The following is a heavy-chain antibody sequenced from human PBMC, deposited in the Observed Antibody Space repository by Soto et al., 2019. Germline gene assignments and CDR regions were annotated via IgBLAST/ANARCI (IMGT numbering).Heavy chain of an antibody. CDR3: ARQFRMEALPSAMDV. Sequence: PGASLKISCKGSGYSFTSYWIGWVRQMPGKGLEWMGIIYPGDSDTKYSPSFQGQVTISADKSINTAYLQWSSLKASDTAMYYCARQFRMEALPSAMDVWGQGTTVTVSS. D-gene: IGHD1-1*01. V-gene: IGHV5-51*01. J-gene: IGHJ6*02. CDR2: IYPGDSDT. CDR1: GYSFTSYW.